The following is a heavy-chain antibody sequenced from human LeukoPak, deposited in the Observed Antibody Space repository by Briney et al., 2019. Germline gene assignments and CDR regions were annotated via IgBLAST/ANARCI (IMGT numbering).Heavy chain of an antibody. CDR1: GASITNDDYY. Sequence: SETLSLTCTVSGASITNDDYYWSWIRQHPGKGLEWIGYVSHSGTTNYNPSLKSRVSLSVDTSLNVVSLALRSMTAADTAVYFCARLMRYYFGSGNPNYFTNWGQGTLVTVSS. D-gene: IGHD3-10*01. J-gene: IGHJ4*02. V-gene: IGHV4-31*03. CDR2: VSHSGTT. CDR3: ARLMRYYFGSGNPNYFTN.